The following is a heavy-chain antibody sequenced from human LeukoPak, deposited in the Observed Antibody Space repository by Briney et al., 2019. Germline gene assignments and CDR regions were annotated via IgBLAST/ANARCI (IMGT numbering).Heavy chain of an antibody. Sequence: GGSLRLSCAASGCTFSDFWMYWVRQAPGKGLVWISNINEHGTTAYADSVKGRFTISRDNAKNILCLQMNSLRAEDTAVYYCTTDQVSFPRTLPLRFLEWLSPFDYWGQGTLVTVSS. CDR2: INEHGTT. CDR3: TTDQVSFPRTLPLRFLEWLSPFDY. J-gene: IGHJ4*02. D-gene: IGHD3-3*01. V-gene: IGHV3-74*01. CDR1: GCTFSDFW.